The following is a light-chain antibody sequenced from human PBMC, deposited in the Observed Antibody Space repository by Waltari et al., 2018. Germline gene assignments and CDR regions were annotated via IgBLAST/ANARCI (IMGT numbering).Light chain of an antibody. V-gene: IGKV3-20*01. CDR1: QSVSTSY. Sequence: EIVVTRSPGALSLSPGERATLSCRASQSVSTSYLAWYQQKPGQAPRLLIYGASSRATCIPDRFSGSGSGTDFTLTISRLEPEDFAVYYCQQYGSSPPITFGQGTRLEIK. J-gene: IGKJ5*01. CDR3: QQYGSSPPIT. CDR2: GAS.